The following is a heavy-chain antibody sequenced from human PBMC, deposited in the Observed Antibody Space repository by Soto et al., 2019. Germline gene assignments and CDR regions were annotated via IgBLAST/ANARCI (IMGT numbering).Heavy chain of an antibody. CDR3: VRLEYSSSLFPALDY. Sequence: PSETLSLTCTVSGGSISSYYWSWIRQPPGKGLEWIGYIYYSGSTNYNPSLKSRVTISVDTSKNQFSLKLSSVTAADTAVYYCVRLEYSSSLFPALDYWGQGTLVTVSS. V-gene: IGHV4-59*08. CDR2: IYYSGST. D-gene: IGHD6-13*01. J-gene: IGHJ4*02. CDR1: GGSISSYY.